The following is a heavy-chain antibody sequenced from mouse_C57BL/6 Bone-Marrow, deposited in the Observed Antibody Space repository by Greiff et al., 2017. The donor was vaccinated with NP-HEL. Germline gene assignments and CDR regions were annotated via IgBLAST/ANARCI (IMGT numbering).Heavy chain of an antibody. D-gene: IGHD2-1*01. CDR1: GFTFSSYA. J-gene: IGHJ1*03. V-gene: IGHV5-9-1*02. CDR3: TRVGKGIYGNYLYWYFDV. CDR2: ISSGGDYI. Sequence: EVMLVESGEGLVKPGGSLKLSCAASGFTFSSYAMSWVRQTPEKRLEWVAYISSGGDYIYYADTVKGRFTISRDNARNTLCLQMSSLKSEDTAMYYCTRVGKGIYGNYLYWYFDVWGTGTTVTVSS.